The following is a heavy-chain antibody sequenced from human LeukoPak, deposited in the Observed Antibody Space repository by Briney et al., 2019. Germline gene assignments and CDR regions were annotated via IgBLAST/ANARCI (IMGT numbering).Heavy chain of an antibody. Sequence: PSETLSLTCAVSGGSISSGGYSWSWIRQPPGKGLEWIGYIYHSGSTYYNPSLKSRVTISVDRSKNRFSLKLSSVTAADTAVYYCACTPTLDYYYGMDVWGQGTTVTVSS. J-gene: IGHJ6*02. V-gene: IGHV4-30-2*01. CDR3: ACTPTLDYYYGMDV. CDR1: GGSISSGGYS. CDR2: IYHSGST.